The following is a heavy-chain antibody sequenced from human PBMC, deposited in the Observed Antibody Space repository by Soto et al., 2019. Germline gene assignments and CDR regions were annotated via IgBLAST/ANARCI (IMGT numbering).Heavy chain of an antibody. D-gene: IGHD3-16*01. CDR2: IYYSGST. Sequence: SETLSLTCTVSGGSVSSASYYWSWIRQPPGKGLEWIGYIYYSGSTNYNPSLKSRLTISVDTSKNQFSLKLTSVTAADTAVYYCARIMITFGGVMLVRYLDYWGQGTLVTVSS. CDR1: GGSVSSASYY. J-gene: IGHJ4*02. V-gene: IGHV4-61*01. CDR3: ARIMITFGGVMLVRYLDY.